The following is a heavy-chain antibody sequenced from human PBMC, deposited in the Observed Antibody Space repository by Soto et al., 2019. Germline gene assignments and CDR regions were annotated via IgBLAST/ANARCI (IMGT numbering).Heavy chain of an antibody. V-gene: IGHV3-23*01. D-gene: IGHD2-8*01. CDR1: GFTFSSYA. J-gene: IGHJ4*02. Sequence: PGGSLRLCCAASGFTFSSYAMSGVRQAPGKGLEWVSAISGSGGSTYYADSVKGRFTISRDNSKNTLYLQMNSLRAEDTAVYYCAKDLWAVTVYPATTRTNDYWGQGTLVTVSS. CDR3: AKDLWAVTVYPATTRTNDY. CDR2: ISGSGGST.